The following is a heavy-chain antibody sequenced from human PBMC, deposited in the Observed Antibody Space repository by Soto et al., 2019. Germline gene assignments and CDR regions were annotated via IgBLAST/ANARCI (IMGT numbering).Heavy chain of an antibody. V-gene: IGHV1-69*06. CDR2: IVPLFDTA. Sequence: QVQLVQSGAEVKKPGSSVRVSCKASGDTFNNYAISWVRQAPGQGLEWMGEIVPLFDTANYAQKFQGRVTITADKSTSTAYMELSSLRSEDTAVYYCARQYTVYDIGRERAMDVWGQGTTVTVSS. CDR1: GDTFNNYA. D-gene: IGHD5-12*01. CDR3: ARQYTVYDIGRERAMDV. J-gene: IGHJ6*02.